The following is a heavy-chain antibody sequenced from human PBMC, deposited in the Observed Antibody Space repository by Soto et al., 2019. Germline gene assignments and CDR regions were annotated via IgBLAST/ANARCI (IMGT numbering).Heavy chain of an antibody. CDR3: ETRSLQLIYGMDV. CDR1: GGSFSGYY. CDR2: INHSGST. D-gene: IGHD5-18*01. Sequence: PSETLSLTCAVYGGSFSGYYWSWIRQPPGKGLEWIGEINHSGSTNYNPSLKSRVTISVDTSKNQFSLKLSSVTAADTAVYCCETRSLQLIYGMDVWGQGTTVTVSS. V-gene: IGHV4-34*01. J-gene: IGHJ6*02.